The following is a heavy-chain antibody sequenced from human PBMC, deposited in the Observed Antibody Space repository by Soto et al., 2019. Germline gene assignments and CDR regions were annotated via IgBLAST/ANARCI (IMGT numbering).Heavy chain of an antibody. Sequence: QVQLVQSGAEVKKPGASVKVSCKVSGYTLTELSMHWVRQAPGKGLEWMGGFDPEDGETIDAQKFQGRVTMTEDTSTDTAYMKTSSLISADAAVYYCPTGLHRYIWGQRTLVTVPS. D-gene: IGHD1-20*01. CDR3: PTGLHRYI. CDR1: GYTLTELS. CDR2: FDPEDGET. V-gene: IGHV1-24*01. J-gene: IGHJ4*02.